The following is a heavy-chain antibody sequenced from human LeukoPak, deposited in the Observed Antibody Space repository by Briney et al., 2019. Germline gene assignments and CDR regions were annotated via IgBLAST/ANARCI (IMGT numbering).Heavy chain of an antibody. CDR2: IIPIFGTA. Sequence: GASVKVSCTASGGTFSSYAISWVRQAPGQGLEWMGGIIPIFGTANYAQKFQGRVTITADESTSTAYMELSSLRSEDTAVYYCARLEHGYSSGMESDYWGQGTLVTVSS. D-gene: IGHD6-19*01. CDR3: ARLEHGYSSGMESDY. CDR1: GGTFSSYA. J-gene: IGHJ4*02. V-gene: IGHV1-69*13.